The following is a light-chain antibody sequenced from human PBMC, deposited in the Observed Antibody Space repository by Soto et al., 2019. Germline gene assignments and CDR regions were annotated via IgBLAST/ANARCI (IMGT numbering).Light chain of an antibody. V-gene: IGLV2-14*03. CDR1: SSDVGAYEH. J-gene: IGLJ1*01. CDR2: DVN. Sequence: QSGLTQPASVSGSPGQSVTISCTGASSDVGAYEHVSWYQQHPGRAPKLILYDVNNRPAGVSNHFSGSKSGNTASLVTSGLQANDEADYYCSSYSTTNILVFGSGTKVTVL. CDR3: SSYSTTNILV.